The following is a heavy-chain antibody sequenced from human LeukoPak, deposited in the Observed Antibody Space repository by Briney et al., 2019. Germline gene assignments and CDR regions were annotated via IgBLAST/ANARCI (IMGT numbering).Heavy chain of an antibody. CDR1: GSTFSSYW. V-gene: IGHV3-74*01. Sequence: QPGGSLILSCVASGSTFSSYWMHWVRQTPGKGLVWVSRINSDGSITTYADSVKGRFTISRDNAKNTLYLQMNSLRAEDTAVYYCACISIFEGGQGTLVTVSS. CDR3: ACISIFE. J-gene: IGHJ4*02. D-gene: IGHD3-3*01. CDR2: INSDGSIT.